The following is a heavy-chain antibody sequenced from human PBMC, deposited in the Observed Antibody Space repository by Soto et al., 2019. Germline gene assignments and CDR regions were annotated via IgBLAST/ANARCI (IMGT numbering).Heavy chain of an antibody. CDR2: IYYSGST. J-gene: IGHJ4*02. V-gene: IGHV4-30-4*08. CDR3: ATSQKGYNWNYFDH. CDR1: GGSISSGGYY. Sequence: TLSLTCTVSGGSISSGGYYWSWIRQHPGKGLEWIGYIYYSGSTYYNPSLESRVSVSVDTSKSQFSLKLSAVTAADTAVYYCATSQKGYNWNYFDHWGQGALVTVSS. D-gene: IGHD1-20*01.